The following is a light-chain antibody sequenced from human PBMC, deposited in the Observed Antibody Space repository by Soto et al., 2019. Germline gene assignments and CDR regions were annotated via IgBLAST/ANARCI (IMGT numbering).Light chain of an antibody. CDR3: RQYGTSLGFP. CDR1: QSVSSNL. V-gene: IGKV3-20*01. Sequence: EIVLTQSPGTRSLSPGERATLSCRASQSVSSNLLAWYQEKPGQAPRLLIYGVSKRATGIPDRFSGSGSGTDFTPTISRLEAEDFAVYYCRQYGTSLGFPVGGGTKVDIK. CDR2: GVS. J-gene: IGKJ4*01.